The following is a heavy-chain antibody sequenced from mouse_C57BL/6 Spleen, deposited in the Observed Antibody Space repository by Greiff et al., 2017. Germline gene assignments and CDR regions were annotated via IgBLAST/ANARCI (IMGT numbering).Heavy chain of an antibody. CDR1: GFTFSSYA. CDR2: ISSGGDYI. D-gene: IGHD2-4*01. Sequence: EVQLQESGEGLVKPGGSLKFSCAASGFTFSSYAMSWVRQTPEKRLEWVACISSGGDYIYYADTVKGRFTISRDNARNTLYLQMSSLKSEDTAMYYCTRGDDYGAWFAYWGQGTLVTVSA. V-gene: IGHV5-9-1*02. CDR3: TRGDDYGAWFAY. J-gene: IGHJ3*01.